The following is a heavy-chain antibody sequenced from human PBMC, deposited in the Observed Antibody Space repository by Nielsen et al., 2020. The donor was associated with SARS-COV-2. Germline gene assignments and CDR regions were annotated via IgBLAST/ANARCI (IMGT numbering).Heavy chain of an antibody. Sequence: GGSLRLSCAASGFTFSSYAMSWVRQAPGKGLEWVSAISGSGATTYYADSVKGRFTISRDNSKNTLYLQMNSLRLEDTAVYYCAKYFYGSGSLFDYWGQGTLVSVSS. J-gene: IGHJ4*02. CDR2: ISGSGATT. D-gene: IGHD3-10*01. CDR1: GFTFSSYA. CDR3: AKYFYGSGSLFDY. V-gene: IGHV3-23*01.